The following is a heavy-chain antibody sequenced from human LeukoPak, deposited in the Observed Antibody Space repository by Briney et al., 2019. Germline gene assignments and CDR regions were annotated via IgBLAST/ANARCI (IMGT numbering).Heavy chain of an antibody. D-gene: IGHD2-2*01. J-gene: IGHJ4*02. CDR2: INHRGST. V-gene: IGHV4-34*01. CDR3: ARGRGYCSSTSCSYYFDY. Sequence: PSETLSLTCAVYGGSFSGYYWSWIRQPPGKGLEWIGEINHRGSTNYNPSLKSRVTISVDTSKNQFSLKLSSVPAADTAVYYCARGRGYCSSTSCSYYFDYWGQGTLVTVSS. CDR1: GGSFSGYY.